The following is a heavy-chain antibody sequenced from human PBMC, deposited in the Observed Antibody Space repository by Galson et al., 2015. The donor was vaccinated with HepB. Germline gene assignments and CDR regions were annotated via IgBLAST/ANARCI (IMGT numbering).Heavy chain of an antibody. CDR1: GSTFTHYY. V-gene: IGHV1-2*02. CDR2: VNPRGGVT. J-gene: IGHJ3*02. D-gene: IGHD1-1*01. Sequence: SVKVSCKASGSTFTHYYIHWVRQAPGQGLEWMGWVNPRGGVTDYAQKFQDRVTLTGDTSITTAYMEMSDMKSDDTAVYYCARSSLYNWNGYDTFDIWGRGTLVTVSS. CDR3: ARSSLYNWNGYDTFDI.